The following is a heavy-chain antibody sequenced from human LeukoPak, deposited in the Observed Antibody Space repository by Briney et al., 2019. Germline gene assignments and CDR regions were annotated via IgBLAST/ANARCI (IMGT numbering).Heavy chain of an antibody. D-gene: IGHD3-10*01. CDR2: IIPIFGTA. CDR1: GGTFSSYA. V-gene: IGHV1-69*13. Sequence: GASVKVSCKASGGTFSSYAISWVRQAPGQGLEWMGGIIPIFGTANYAQKFQGRVTITADESTSTAYMELSSLRSEDTAVYYCARDPTRYGSGSYYPYYFDYWGQGTLVTVSS. J-gene: IGHJ4*02. CDR3: ARDPTRYGSGSYYPYYFDY.